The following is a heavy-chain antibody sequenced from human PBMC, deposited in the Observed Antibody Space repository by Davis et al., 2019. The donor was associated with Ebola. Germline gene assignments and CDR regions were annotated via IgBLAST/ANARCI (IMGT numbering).Heavy chain of an antibody. CDR1: GFTFSSYG. CDR3: SMTTVTTDV. J-gene: IGHJ6*02. Sequence: GESLKISCAASGFTFSSYGMHWVRQAPGKGLEWVAVIWYDGSNKYYADSVKGRFTISRDNSKNTLYLQMNSLRAEDTAVYYCSMTTVTTDVWGQGTTVTVSS. V-gene: IGHV3-33*01. CDR2: IWYDGSNK. D-gene: IGHD4-11*01.